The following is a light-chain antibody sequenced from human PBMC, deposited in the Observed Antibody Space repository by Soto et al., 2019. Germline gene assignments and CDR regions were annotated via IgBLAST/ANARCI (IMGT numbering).Light chain of an antibody. CDR1: QSVSSSY. CDR2: GAS. CDR3: QQFGSSLFT. J-gene: IGKJ3*01. Sequence: EIGLTQSPDTLSLSPGERATLSCRASQSVSSSYLAWYQQNPGQAPRLLIYGASSRATGIPDRFSGSGSGTDFTLTISRLEPADFAVYYCQQFGSSLFTFGPGTKVDIK. V-gene: IGKV3-20*01.